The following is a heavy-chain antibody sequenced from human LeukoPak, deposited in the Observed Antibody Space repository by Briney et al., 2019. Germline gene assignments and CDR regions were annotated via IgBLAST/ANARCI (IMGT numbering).Heavy chain of an antibody. CDR2: ISSSSSYI. CDR1: GFTFSSYS. CDR3: ASQRIIITFGGKLDY. V-gene: IGHV3-21*01. Sequence: GGSLRLSCAASGFTFSSYSMNWVRQAPGKGLEWVSSISSSSSYIYYADSVKGRFTISRDNAKKSLYLQMNSLRAEATAVYACASQRIIITFGGKLDYWGQTTLVTVSS. J-gene: IGHJ4*02. D-gene: IGHD3-16*01.